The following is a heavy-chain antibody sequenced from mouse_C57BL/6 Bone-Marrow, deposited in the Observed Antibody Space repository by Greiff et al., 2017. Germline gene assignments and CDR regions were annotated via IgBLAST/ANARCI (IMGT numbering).Heavy chain of an antibody. CDR1: GFSLPSYG. CDR2: IWSDGSN. J-gene: IGHJ4*01. D-gene: IGHD2-1*01. V-gene: IGHV2-6-1*01. Sequence: VQLVESGPGLVAPSQSLSITCPVSGFSLPSYGVPWVPQTPGKGLVWLGVIWSDGSNTYNSPHNSSLSLSKDNSKSQVFLKMNSLQTDDTAMYYCARHDGNNPYYAMDYWGQGTSVTVSS. CDR3: ARHDGNNPYYAMDY.